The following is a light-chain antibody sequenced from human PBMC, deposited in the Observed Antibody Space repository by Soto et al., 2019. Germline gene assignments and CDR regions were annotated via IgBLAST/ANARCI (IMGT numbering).Light chain of an antibody. CDR2: GAS. Sequence: EIVMTQSPATLSVSPGERATLSCRASQSVSNNFAWYQKKPGQAPRLLIYGASTRVTGIPARFSGSGSGTVFTLTIGSVEADDFACYYCQQYDNWWTFGQRTRVDI. V-gene: IGKV3-15*01. CDR3: QQYDNWWT. J-gene: IGKJ1*01. CDR1: QSVSNN.